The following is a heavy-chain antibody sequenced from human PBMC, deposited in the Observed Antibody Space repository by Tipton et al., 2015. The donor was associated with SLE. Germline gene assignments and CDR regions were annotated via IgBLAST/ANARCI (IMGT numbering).Heavy chain of an antibody. Sequence: TLSLTCTVSGGSISSGGYYWSWIRQHPGRGLEWIGYIYYSGSTSYNPSLQSRVTISLDTSKKQFSLTVTSVTAADTAVYYCARDVMGRTTTDRGTYQYYYYMDFWGKGTTVTVSS. CDR2: IYYSGST. D-gene: IGHD3-10*01. J-gene: IGHJ6*03. CDR3: ARDVMGRTTTDRGTYQYYYYMDF. V-gene: IGHV4-31*03. CDR1: GGSISSGGYY.